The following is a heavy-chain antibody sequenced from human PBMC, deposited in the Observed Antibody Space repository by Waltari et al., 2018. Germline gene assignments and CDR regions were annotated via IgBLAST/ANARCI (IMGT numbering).Heavy chain of an antibody. CDR3: AKLYGDSTLANYYYYGMDV. J-gene: IGHJ6*02. V-gene: IGHV4-38-2*01. D-gene: IGHD4-17*01. Sequence: QVQLQESGPGLVKPSETLSLTCAVSGYSISSGYYWGWIRQPPGKGLDWIGSIYHSGRTYYNPTLRSRVTISVDTPKIQFSRKLSSVTAADTAVYYCAKLYGDSTLANYYYYGMDVWGQGTTVTVSS. CDR2: IYHSGRT. CDR1: GYSISSGYY.